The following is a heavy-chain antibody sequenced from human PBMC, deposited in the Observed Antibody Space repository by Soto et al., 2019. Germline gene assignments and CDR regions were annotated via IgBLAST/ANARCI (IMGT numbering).Heavy chain of an antibody. CDR2: IYYSGST. D-gene: IGHD6-19*01. J-gene: IGHJ4*02. CDR3: ARRTVNIRTFYSGLKTHCFDY. V-gene: IGHV4-39*01. Sequence: QLQLQESGPGLVKPSETLSLTCAVSGGSISSSSYYWGWIRQPPGKGLEWIGSIYYSGSTYYTPYLQSRVAISVATSKNQFSLKLNSVNAADTAVYYCARRTVNIRTFYSGLKTHCFDYWGQGTLVTVSS. CDR1: GGSISSSSYY.